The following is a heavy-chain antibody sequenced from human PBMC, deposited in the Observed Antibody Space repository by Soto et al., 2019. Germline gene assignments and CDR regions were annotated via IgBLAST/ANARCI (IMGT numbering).Heavy chain of an antibody. V-gene: IGHV4-31*03. D-gene: IGHD6-19*01. CDR3: ARRNHYSSGSYYFDF. CDR2: IYYNGSP. CDR1: GVSIRSGGYY. Sequence: PSETLSLTCTGSGVSIRSGGYYWSWIRQHPGKGLEWIGYIYYNGSPYYNPSLKSRVTISVDPSKNRFSLDLNSVTAADTAVYYCARRNHYSSGSYYFDFWGQGALVTVSS. J-gene: IGHJ4*02.